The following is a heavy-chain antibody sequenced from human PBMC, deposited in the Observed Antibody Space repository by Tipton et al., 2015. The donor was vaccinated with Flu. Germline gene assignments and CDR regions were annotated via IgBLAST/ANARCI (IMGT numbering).Heavy chain of an antibody. Sequence: TLSLTCTVSGDSISSGSYYWSWIRQPAGKGLEWIGRMYTRGSTNYNPSLMSRASISVDMSKNQFSLQLTSVTAPDTAFYYCARQGLELRGGAFDPWGQGTMVIVSS. CDR1: GDSISSGSYY. J-gene: IGHJ3*01. V-gene: IGHV4-61*02. CDR3: ARQGLELRGGAFDP. CDR2: MYTRGST. D-gene: IGHD1-7*01.